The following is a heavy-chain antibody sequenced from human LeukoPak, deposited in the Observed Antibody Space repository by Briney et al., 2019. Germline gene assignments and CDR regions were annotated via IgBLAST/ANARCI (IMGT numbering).Heavy chain of an antibody. J-gene: IGHJ4*02. Sequence: ASVKVSCKASGYTFTGYYIHWVRQAPGQGLEWMGWIKPNSGGTNYAQKVQGRVTMTRDTPISTAYMELSRLRPDDTAVYYCARDRYYGSGSYSLDYWGQGTLVTVSS. V-gene: IGHV1-2*02. CDR1: GYTFTGYY. CDR3: ARDRYYGSGSYSLDY. D-gene: IGHD3-10*01. CDR2: IKPNSGGT.